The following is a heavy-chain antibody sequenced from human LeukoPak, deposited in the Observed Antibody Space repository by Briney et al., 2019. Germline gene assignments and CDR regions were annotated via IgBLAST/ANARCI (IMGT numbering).Heavy chain of an antibody. CDR1: GFSFSDYY. CDR3: AREPTHDILTGYVD. Sequence: GGSLRLSCAASGFSFSDYYMHWVRQAPGKGLEWVSVIYSGGSTYYADSVKGRFTISRDNSKNTLYLQMNSLRAEDTAVYYCAREPTHDILTGYVDWGQGTLVTVSS. J-gene: IGHJ4*02. CDR2: IYSGGST. V-gene: IGHV3-66*01. D-gene: IGHD3-9*01.